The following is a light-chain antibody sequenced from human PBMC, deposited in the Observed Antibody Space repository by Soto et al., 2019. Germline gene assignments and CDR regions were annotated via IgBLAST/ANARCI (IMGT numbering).Light chain of an antibody. V-gene: IGKV3-20*01. CDR3: QQYGSSEYT. CDR1: QSVGSSY. J-gene: IGKJ2*01. CDR2: GAS. Sequence: EIVLTQSPGTLSLSPGERATLSCRASQSVGSSYLAWYQQKPGQAPRLLIYGASSRANGIPDRFSGSGSGTDFTLTISRLEPEDFAVYYCQQYGSSEYTFGQGTKLDIK.